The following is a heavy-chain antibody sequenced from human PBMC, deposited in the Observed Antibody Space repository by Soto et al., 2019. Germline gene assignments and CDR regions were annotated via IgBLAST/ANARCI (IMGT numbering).Heavy chain of an antibody. CDR1: GYSFTSHH. V-gene: IGHV5-51*01. J-gene: IGHJ4*02. Sequence: EVQLVQSGAEVKKSGESLKISCKASGYSFTSHHIGWVRQVPGKGLEWMGVIYPGDSQTTYSPAFRGQVTFSADRSIDTAFLQWGSLKASDTAIYYCARRHTAMVYFDAWGQGSLVTVSS. D-gene: IGHD5-18*01. CDR3: ARRHTAMVYFDA. CDR2: IYPGDSQT.